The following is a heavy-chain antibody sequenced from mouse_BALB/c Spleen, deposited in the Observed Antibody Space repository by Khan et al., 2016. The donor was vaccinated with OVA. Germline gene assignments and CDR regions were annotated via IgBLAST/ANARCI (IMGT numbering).Heavy chain of an antibody. J-gene: IGHJ3*01. D-gene: IGHD3-3*01. Sequence: VQLQQSGPELMKPGASVNISCKASGYSFTTYYIHWVKQSRGKSLEWIGYIDPFNTGTDYNQKFKGQATFTVDKSSNTAYMHLTSLTSEDSAVYYCARGTFDYWGQGTLVTVSA. CDR1: GYSFTTYY. CDR3: ARGTFDY. V-gene: IGHV1S135*01. CDR2: IDPFNTGT.